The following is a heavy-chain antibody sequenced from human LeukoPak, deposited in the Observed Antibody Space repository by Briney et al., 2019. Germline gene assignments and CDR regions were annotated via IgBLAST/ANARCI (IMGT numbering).Heavy chain of an antibody. Sequence: SETLSLTCAVYGGSFSGYYWSWIRQPPGKGLEWIGEINHSGSTNYNPSLKSRVTISVDTSKNQFSLKLSSVTAADTAVYYCARDYGSGWYDSPKGFDYWGQGTLVTVSS. CDR1: GGSFSGYY. CDR2: INHSGST. J-gene: IGHJ4*02. V-gene: IGHV4-34*01. D-gene: IGHD6-19*01. CDR3: ARDYGSGWYDSPKGFDY.